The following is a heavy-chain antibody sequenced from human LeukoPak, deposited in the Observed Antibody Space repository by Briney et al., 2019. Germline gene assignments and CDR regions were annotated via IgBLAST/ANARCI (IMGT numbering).Heavy chain of an antibody. CDR1: GFTFSDYY. V-gene: IGHV3-11*04. J-gene: IGHJ4*02. Sequence: PGGSLRLSCAASGFTFSDYYMSWIRQAPGKGLEWVSHISNSGNTIYYADSVKGRFTISRDNAKNSLYLQMNSLRAEDTAVYYCASRGSSGWYYFDYWGQGTLVTVSS. CDR3: ASRGSSGWYYFDY. CDR2: ISNSGNTI. D-gene: IGHD6-19*01.